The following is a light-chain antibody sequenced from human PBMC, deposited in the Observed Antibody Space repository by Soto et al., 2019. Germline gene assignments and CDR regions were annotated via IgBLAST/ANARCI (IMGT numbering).Light chain of an antibody. V-gene: IGLV2-14*01. CDR3: SSATSNNTLLV. CDR2: EVS. J-gene: IGLJ3*02. Sequence: QSALTQPASVSGSPGQSITISCTGTSSDVGGYNYVSWYQQHPGKAPKFMIYEVSNRPSGVSSRFSGSKSGNTASLTISGLQAEDEADYYCSSATSNNTLLVFGGGTKLTVL. CDR1: SSDVGGYNY.